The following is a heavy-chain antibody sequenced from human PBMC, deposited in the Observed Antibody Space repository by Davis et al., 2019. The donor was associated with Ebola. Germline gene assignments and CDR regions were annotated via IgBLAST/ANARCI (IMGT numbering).Heavy chain of an antibody. Sequence: PSETLSLTCTVSGGSISSGGYYWSWIRQHPGKGLEWIGYIYYSGSTYYNPSLKSRVTISVDTSKNQFSLKLSSVTAADTAVYYCARGPRSVRGEYYFDYWGQGTLVTVSS. J-gene: IGHJ4*02. CDR2: IYYSGST. CDR3: ARGPRSVRGEYYFDY. D-gene: IGHD3-10*01. CDR1: GGSISSGGYY. V-gene: IGHV4-31*03.